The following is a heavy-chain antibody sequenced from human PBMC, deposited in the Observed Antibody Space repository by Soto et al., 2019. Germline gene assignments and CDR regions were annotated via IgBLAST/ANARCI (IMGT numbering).Heavy chain of an antibody. CDR1: GFTFSDYY. V-gene: IGHV3-11*05. Sequence: QVQLVESGGGLVKPGGSLRLSCAASGFTFSDYYMTWIRQAHGKGLEWVSDISGSSSYTSHAESVKSRFTIYRDNAKNALYLQMNSLRAEDTAVYYCAMDLIIRGVMRYGMDVWGQGTTVTVSS. CDR3: AMDLIIRGVMRYGMDV. CDR2: ISGSSSYT. D-gene: IGHD3-10*01. J-gene: IGHJ6*02.